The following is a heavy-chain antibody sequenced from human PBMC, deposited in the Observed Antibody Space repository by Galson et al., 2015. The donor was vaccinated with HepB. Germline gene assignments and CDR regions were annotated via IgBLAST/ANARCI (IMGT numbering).Heavy chain of an antibody. Sequence: CAISGDSVSSNSAAWNRIRHSPSRGLEWLGRTYYRAKWYTDYGVSVKSRITINPDTSKNQFSLQLTSVTPEDTAVYYCARVAGTIYYYAMDVWGQGTTVIVSS. J-gene: IGHJ6*02. CDR3: ARVAGTIYYYAMDV. CDR2: TYYRAKWYT. CDR1: GDSVSSNSAA. D-gene: IGHD2-15*01. V-gene: IGHV6-1*01.